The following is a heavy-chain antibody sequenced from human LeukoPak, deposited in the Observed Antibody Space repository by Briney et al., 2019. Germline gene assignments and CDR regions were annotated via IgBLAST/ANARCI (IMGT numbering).Heavy chain of an antibody. CDR1: GFTYSSYW. D-gene: IGHD5-24*01. J-gene: IGHJ4*02. CDR2: ITSSGSTI. CDR3: AGRNAYNSAY. Sequence: PGGSLRLSCAASGFTYSSYWMSWVRQAPGEGLEWVSYITSSGSTIYYADSVKGRFTISRDNAKNSVYLQMNSLRAEDAAVYYCAGRNAYNSAYWGQGTLVTVSS. V-gene: IGHV3-48*04.